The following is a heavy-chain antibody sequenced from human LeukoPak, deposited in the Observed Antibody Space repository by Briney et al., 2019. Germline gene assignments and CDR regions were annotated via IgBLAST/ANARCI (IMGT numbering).Heavy chain of an antibody. CDR2: IYSGGST. Sequence: GGSLRLSCAASGFTVSSNCMSWVRQAPGKGLEWVSVIYSGGSTYYADSVKGRFTISRDNSKNTLYLQMNSLRAEDTAVYYCASSHSGWFGELVVDYWGQGTLVTVSS. J-gene: IGHJ4*02. V-gene: IGHV3-66*01. CDR1: GFTVSSNC. D-gene: IGHD3-10*01. CDR3: ASSHSGWFGELVVDY.